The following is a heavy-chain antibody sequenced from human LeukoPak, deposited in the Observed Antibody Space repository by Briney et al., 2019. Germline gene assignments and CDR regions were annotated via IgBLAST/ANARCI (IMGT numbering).Heavy chain of an antibody. Sequence: PGGSLRLSCAASGFTFSSYAMNWVRQAPGKGLEWVSSISSSSTYIYYADSVKGRFTISRDNAKNSLYLQMNSLRAEDTAVYYCARDWYHAIDYWGQGTLVTVSS. V-gene: IGHV3-21*01. CDR3: ARDWYHAIDY. J-gene: IGHJ4*02. CDR2: ISSSSTYI. CDR1: GFTFSSYA. D-gene: IGHD2-2*01.